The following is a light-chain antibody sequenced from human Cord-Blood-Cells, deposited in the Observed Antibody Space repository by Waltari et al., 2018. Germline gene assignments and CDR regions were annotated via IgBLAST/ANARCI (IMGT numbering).Light chain of an antibody. CDR1: QSISSW. CDR2: DAS. J-gene: IGKJ4*01. CDR3: QQYNSYSLT. Sequence: DIQMSQSPSTLSASVGDRVTITCRASQSISSWLAWYQQKPGKAPKLLIYDASSLESGVPSRFSGSGSGTEFTLTISSLQPDDFATYYCQQYNSYSLTFGGGTKVEIK. V-gene: IGKV1-5*01.